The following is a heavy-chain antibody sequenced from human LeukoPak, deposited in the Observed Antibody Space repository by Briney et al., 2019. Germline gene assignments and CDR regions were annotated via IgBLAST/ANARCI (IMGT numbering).Heavy chain of an antibody. V-gene: IGHV3-30-3*01. CDR1: GFTFSSYA. CDR3: ARGDLYYDSSGYY. CDR2: ISYDGSNK. Sequence: PGGSLRLSCAASGFTFSSYAMHWVRQAPGKGLEWVAVISYDGSNKYYADSVKGRFTISRDNSKNTLYLQMNSLRAEDTAVYYCARGDLYYDSSGYYWGQGTLVTVSS. D-gene: IGHD3-22*01. J-gene: IGHJ4*02.